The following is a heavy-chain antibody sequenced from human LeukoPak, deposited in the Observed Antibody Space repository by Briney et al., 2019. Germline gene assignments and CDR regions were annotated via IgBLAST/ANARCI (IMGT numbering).Heavy chain of an antibody. V-gene: IGHV3-7*03. CDR3: AKQLWPPYFEY. Sequence: GGSLRLSCAASGFTLSSYWMSSVRQGPGERREGVANIKQDVSEKYYVDSVKGRSTISKDNAKNSLYLQMNSLRAEDTAVYYCAKQLWPPYFEYWGQGTLVTVSS. J-gene: IGHJ4*02. CDR1: GFTLSSYW. D-gene: IGHD5-18*01. CDR2: IKQDVSEK.